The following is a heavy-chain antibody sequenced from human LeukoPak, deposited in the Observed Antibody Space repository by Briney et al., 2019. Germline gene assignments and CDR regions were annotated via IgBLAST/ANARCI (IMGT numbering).Heavy chain of an antibody. CDR2: INPNNGGT. CDR3: ARRAAASHYLDY. Sequence: ASVKVSCKASGYTFTGYYIHWVRQAPGQGLEWVGWINPNNGGTNYAQKFRGRVIMTRDTSISTAYMELRRLRSDDTAVYYCARRAAASHYLDYWGQGTLVTVSS. D-gene: IGHD6-13*01. V-gene: IGHV1-2*02. CDR1: GYTFTGYY. J-gene: IGHJ4*02.